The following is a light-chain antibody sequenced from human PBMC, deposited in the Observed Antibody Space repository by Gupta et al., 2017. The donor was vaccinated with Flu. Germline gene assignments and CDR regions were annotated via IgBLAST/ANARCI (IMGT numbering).Light chain of an antibody. J-gene: IGKJ4*01. Sequence: PSTLSASVGDRVTITCRASQSISSWLAWYQQKPGKAPKLLIYKASSLESGVPSRFSGSGSGTEFTLTISSLQPDDLAAYYCQQYEAYPFTFGGGTNVEIK. V-gene: IGKV1-5*03. CDR2: KAS. CDR1: QSISSW. CDR3: QQYEAYPFT.